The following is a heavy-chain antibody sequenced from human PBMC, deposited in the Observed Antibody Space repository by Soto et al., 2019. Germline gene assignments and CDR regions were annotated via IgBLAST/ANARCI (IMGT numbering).Heavy chain of an antibody. V-gene: IGHV1-3*01. D-gene: IGHD6-19*01. J-gene: IGHJ4*02. CDR2: INAGNGNT. CDR1: GYTFTSYA. CDR3: ARVGHGYSSGWSDY. Sequence: QVQLVQSGAEVKKPGASVKVSCKASGYTFTSYAIHWVRQAPGQRPEWMGWINAGNGNTKYSQKFQGRVTITRDTXASTAYMELSSLRSEDTAVYYGARVGHGYSSGWSDYWGQGPLVTVSS.